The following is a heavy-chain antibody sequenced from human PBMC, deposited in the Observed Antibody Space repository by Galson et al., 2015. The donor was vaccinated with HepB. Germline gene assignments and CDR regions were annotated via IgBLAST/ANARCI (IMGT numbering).Heavy chain of an antibody. V-gene: IGHV3-30-3*01. CDR2: ISFDGRNS. CDR1: GFDFNDSS. D-gene: IGHD4-17*01. Sequence: SLRLYCAASGFDFNDSSMHWVRQSPGKGLEWVAGISFDGRNSYYADSVKGRFIISRDSSKKTVYLQMNSLRSKDTAVYYCARSAAGRTATTTLAWGQGILVTVSS. CDR3: ARSAAGRTATTTLA. J-gene: IGHJ5*02.